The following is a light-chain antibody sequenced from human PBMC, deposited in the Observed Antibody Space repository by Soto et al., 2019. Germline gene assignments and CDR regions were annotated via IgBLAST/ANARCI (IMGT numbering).Light chain of an antibody. CDR2: EVS. CDR1: SSDVGGYNY. V-gene: IGLV2-14*01. CDR3: SSYTSSSTYV. Sequence: QSVLTQPASVSGSPGQSITISCTGTSSDVGGYNYVSWYQQHPGKAPKLMIYEVSNRXXXXXXXXXXXXXGNTXSLTISGLQAEDEADYYCSSYTSSSTYVFGTGTKVTVL. J-gene: IGLJ1*01.